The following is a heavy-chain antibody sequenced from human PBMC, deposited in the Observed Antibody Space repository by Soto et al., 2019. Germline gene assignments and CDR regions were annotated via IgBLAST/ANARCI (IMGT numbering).Heavy chain of an antibody. CDR2: IYDGGST. CDR1: GDSISTVYYC. Sequence: QVQLQESGPGLVKPSETLSLTCTVSGDSISTVYYCWSWIRQSPDKGLEWIGHIYDGGSTYSNPSLMRRVAISLDPSNNLFSLKLNSLIAADTAVYYCTRGPSGAKVDYWGQGTLVPVSS. CDR3: TRGPSGAKVDY. J-gene: IGHJ4*02. D-gene: IGHD3-16*01. V-gene: IGHV4-30-4*01.